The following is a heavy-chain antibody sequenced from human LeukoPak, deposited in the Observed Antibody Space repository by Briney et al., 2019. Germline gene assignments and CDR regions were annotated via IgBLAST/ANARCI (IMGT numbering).Heavy chain of an antibody. CDR1: GGSISSYY. V-gene: IGHV4-4*07. CDR3: ARDSKYSSGWLHFDI. CDR2: IYTSGSP. D-gene: IGHD6-19*01. J-gene: IGHJ3*02. Sequence: SETLSLTCTVSGGSISSYYWSWIRQPAGKGLEWIGRIYTSGSPNYNPSLKSRVTMSVDTSKNQFSLKLSPVTAADTAVYYCARDSKYSSGWLHFDIWGQGTMVTVSS.